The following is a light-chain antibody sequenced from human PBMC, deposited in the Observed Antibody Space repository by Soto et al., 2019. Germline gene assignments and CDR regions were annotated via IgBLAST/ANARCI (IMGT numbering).Light chain of an antibody. V-gene: IGKV1-39*01. CDR2: AAS. Sequence: QMTQSPSSLSAAVGDRVTITCRASQTISTYLNWYQQKPGKAPKLLIYAASSLQSGVPSRFTGSGSGTDFTLTISSLQPEDFATYYCQQSHGIPYTFGQGTKLEIK. CDR1: QTISTY. J-gene: IGKJ2*01. CDR3: QQSHGIPYT.